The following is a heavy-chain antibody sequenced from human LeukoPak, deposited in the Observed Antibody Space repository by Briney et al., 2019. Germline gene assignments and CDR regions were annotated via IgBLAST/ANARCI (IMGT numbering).Heavy chain of an antibody. CDR3: ARDPVYSGYVYYYYGMDV. CDR2: ISYDGSNK. Sequence: PGGSLRLSCAASGFTFSSYGMHWVRQAPGKGLEWVAVISYDGSNKYYADSVKGRFTISRDNSKNTLYLQMNSLRAEDTAVYYCARDPVYSGYVYYYYGMDVWGQGTTVTVSS. V-gene: IGHV3-30*03. J-gene: IGHJ6*02. D-gene: IGHD5-12*01. CDR1: GFTFSSYG.